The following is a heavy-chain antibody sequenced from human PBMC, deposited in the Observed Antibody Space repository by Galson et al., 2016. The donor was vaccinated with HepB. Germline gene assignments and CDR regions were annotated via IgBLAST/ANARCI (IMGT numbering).Heavy chain of an antibody. V-gene: IGHV4-31*03. Sequence: TLSLTCSVSGGSISSGGYYWSWIRQHPGKGLEWIGYISYSGSTYYNPSLKSRVTISGDTSKNHFSLELSSVTAADTAVYYCARGLGTIFGVVITDYYYYGMDVWGQGTTVTVSS. J-gene: IGHJ6*02. CDR3: ARGLGTIFGVVITDYYYYGMDV. CDR1: GGSISSGGYY. CDR2: ISYSGST. D-gene: IGHD3-3*01.